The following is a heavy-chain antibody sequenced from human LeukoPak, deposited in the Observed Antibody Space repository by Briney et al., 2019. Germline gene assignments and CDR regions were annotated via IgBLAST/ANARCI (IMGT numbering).Heavy chain of an antibody. CDR3: ARVGFGELYMDD. Sequence: SETLSLTCAVYGGSFSGYYWSWIRQPPGKGLEWIGEINHSGSTNYNPSLKSRVTISVDTSKNQFSLKLSSVTAADTAVYYCARVGFGELYMDDWGQGTTVTVSS. D-gene: IGHD3-10*01. CDR1: GGSFSGYY. J-gene: IGHJ6*02. CDR2: INHSGST. V-gene: IGHV4-34*01.